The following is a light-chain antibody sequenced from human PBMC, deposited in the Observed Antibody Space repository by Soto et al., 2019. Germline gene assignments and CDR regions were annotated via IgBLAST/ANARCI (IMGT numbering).Light chain of an antibody. Sequence: QSVLTQPPSASGTPGQRVIISCSGSSSNIGSNTVNWYQQLPGTAPKLLIYSHNQRPSGVPDRFSGYKSGTSASLAISGLQSEDEADYYCATWDDSLDGYVFGTGTKLTVL. J-gene: IGLJ1*01. V-gene: IGLV1-44*01. CDR2: SHN. CDR1: SSNIGSNT. CDR3: ATWDDSLDGYV.